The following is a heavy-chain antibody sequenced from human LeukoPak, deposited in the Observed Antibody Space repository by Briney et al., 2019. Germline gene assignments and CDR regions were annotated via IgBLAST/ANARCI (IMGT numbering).Heavy chain of an antibody. CDR3: AKDSQLYYYDSSGYYPYYFDY. D-gene: IGHD3-22*01. J-gene: IGHJ4*02. CDR2: ISYDGSNK. V-gene: IGHV3-30*18. Sequence: GGSLRLSCAASGFTFSSYGMHWVRQAPGKGLECVAVISYDGSNKYYADSVKGRFTISRDNSKKTLYLQMNSLRAEDTAVYYCAKDSQLYYYDSSGYYPYYFDYWGQGTLVTVSS. CDR1: GFTFSSYG.